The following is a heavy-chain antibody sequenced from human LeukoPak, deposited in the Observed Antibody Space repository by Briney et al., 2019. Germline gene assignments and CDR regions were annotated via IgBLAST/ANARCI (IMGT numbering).Heavy chain of an antibody. CDR3: ARPGDCSSTSCPPTRDAFDI. J-gene: IGHJ3*02. CDR1: GGSIRSGDYF. D-gene: IGHD2-2*01. Sequence: SETLSLTCTVSGGSIRSGDYFWSWIRQPPGKGLEWIGYIYYSGTTYYNPSLKSRVTISVDTSKNQFSLKLSSVTAADTAVYYCARPGDCSSTSCPPTRDAFDIWGQGTMVTVSS. CDR2: IYYSGTT. V-gene: IGHV4-30-4*08.